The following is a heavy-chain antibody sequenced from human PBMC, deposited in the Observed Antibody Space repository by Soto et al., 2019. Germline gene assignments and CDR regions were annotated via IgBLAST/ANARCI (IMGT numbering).Heavy chain of an antibody. V-gene: IGHV3-23*01. J-gene: IGHJ3*02. Sequence: PGGSLRLSCAASGFIFSNYAMRWVRQAPGKGLEWVSSISGSGDITDYADSVKGRFTISRDNSKNTLYLQINSLRAEDTAVYYCAKDYCSSTSCYTLGVFDIWGQGTMVTVSS. CDR2: ISGSGDIT. CDR3: AKDYCSSTSCYTLGVFDI. CDR1: GFIFSNYA. D-gene: IGHD2-2*02.